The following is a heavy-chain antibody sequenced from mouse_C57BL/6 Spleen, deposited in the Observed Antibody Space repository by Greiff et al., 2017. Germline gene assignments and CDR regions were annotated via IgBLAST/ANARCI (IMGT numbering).Heavy chain of an antibody. J-gene: IGHJ2*01. CDR2: IYPRSGNT. CDR1: GYTFTSYG. V-gene: IGHV1-81*01. Sequence: VKLQQSGAELARPGASVKLSCKASGYTFTSYGISWVKQRTGQGLEWIGEIYPRSGNTYYNEKFKGKATLTADKSSSTAYMELRSLTSEDSAVYFCARAGFDYWGQGTTLTVSS. CDR3: ARAGFDY.